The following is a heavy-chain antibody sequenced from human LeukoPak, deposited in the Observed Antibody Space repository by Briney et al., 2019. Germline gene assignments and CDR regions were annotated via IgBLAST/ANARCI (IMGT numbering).Heavy chain of an antibody. Sequence: GGSLRLSCGASGFTFEDYAMHWVRHAPGKGLEGVSGISWNSGSIDYADSVKGRFTICRDNAKNSLYLQMNSLRAEDMALYYCAKDIGYYGSGLFDYWGQGTLVTVSS. CDR2: ISWNSGSI. CDR3: AKDIGYYGSGLFDY. J-gene: IGHJ4*02. V-gene: IGHV3-9*03. CDR1: GFTFEDYA. D-gene: IGHD3-10*01.